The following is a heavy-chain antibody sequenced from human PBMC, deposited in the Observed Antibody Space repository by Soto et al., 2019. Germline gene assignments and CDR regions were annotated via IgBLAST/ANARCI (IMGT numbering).Heavy chain of an antibody. J-gene: IGHJ6*03. Sequence: QVQLQESGPGLVKPSETLSLTCTVSGGSISSYYWSWIRQPPGKGLEWIGYIYYSGSTNYNPSLKSRVTISVDTSKNQFSLTLSSVTAADTAVYYCARVAQSTGYYYYYMDVWGKGTTVTVSS. CDR2: IYYSGST. CDR3: ARVAQSTGYYYYYMDV. CDR1: GGSISSYY. D-gene: IGHD1-1*01. V-gene: IGHV4-59*01.